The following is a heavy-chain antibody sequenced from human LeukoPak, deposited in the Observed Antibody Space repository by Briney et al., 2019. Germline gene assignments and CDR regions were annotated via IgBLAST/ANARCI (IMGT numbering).Heavy chain of an antibody. CDR2: IYTSGST. D-gene: IGHD2-2*01. Sequence: SETLSLTCTVSGGSISSYYWSWLRQPAGKGLEWIGRIYTSGSTNYNPSLKSRVTMSVDTSKNQFSLKLSSVTAADTAVYYCARDRLNIVVVPAAYYTYGYWFGPWGQGTLVTVSS. J-gene: IGHJ5*02. CDR1: GGSISSYY. V-gene: IGHV4-4*07. CDR3: ARDRLNIVVVPAAYYTYGYWFGP.